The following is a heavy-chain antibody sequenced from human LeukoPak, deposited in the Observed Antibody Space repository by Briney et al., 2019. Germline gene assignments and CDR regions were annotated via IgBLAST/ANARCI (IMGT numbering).Heavy chain of an antibody. D-gene: IGHD3-22*01. V-gene: IGHV4-39*06. Sequence: SETQSLTCTVSGGSISSYFWGWIRQPPGKGLEWIGSIYYSWSTYYNPSLNSRFTISVDTSKNQFPLKLSSVTAADTAVYYCAREGGDSSGYYLSIDYWGQGTLVTVSS. J-gene: IGHJ4*02. CDR2: IYYSWST. CDR1: GGSISSYF. CDR3: AREGGDSSGYYLSIDY.